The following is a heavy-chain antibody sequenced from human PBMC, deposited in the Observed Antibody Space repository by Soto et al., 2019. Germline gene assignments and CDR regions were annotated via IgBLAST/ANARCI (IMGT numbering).Heavy chain of an antibody. J-gene: IGHJ4*02. CDR2: ISSSSSYI. Sequence: EVQLVESGGGLVKPGGSLRLSCAASGFTFSSYSMNWVRQPPGKGLEWVSSISSSSSYIYYADSVKGGFTISRDNAKNSLFLQMNSLRAEDTAVYYCARLPQPGIAAAGWNYWGQGTLVTVSS. CDR3: ARLPQPGIAAAGWNY. D-gene: IGHD6-13*01. CDR1: GFTFSSYS. V-gene: IGHV3-21*01.